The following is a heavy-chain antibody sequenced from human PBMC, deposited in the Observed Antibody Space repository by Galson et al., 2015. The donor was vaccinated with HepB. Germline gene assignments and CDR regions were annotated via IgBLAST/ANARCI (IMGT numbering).Heavy chain of an antibody. Sequence: SLRLSCAASGFTFSSYAMHWVRQAPGKGLEYVSAISSNGGSTYYANSVKGRFTISRDNSKNTLYLQMGSLRAEDMAVYYCARDGLPLKLLWFGELSRARFDYWGQGTLVTVSS. V-gene: IGHV3-64*01. CDR1: GFTFSSYA. CDR2: ISSNGGST. CDR3: ARDGLPLKLLWFGELSRARFDY. J-gene: IGHJ4*02. D-gene: IGHD3-10*01.